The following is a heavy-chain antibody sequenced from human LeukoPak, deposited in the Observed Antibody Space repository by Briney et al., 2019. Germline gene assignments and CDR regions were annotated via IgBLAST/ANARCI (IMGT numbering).Heavy chain of an antibody. D-gene: IGHD3-22*01. CDR2: ISGSAGGT. CDR3: AKGSSGANYFFDF. Sequence: PGGPLRLSCAASGFTFSSYAMSWVRQAPGKGLEWVAAISGSAGGTYYADSVRGRFTISRDNPKNTLYLQMNSLRAEDTAVYYCAKGSSGANYFFDFWGQGTLVTVSS. J-gene: IGHJ4*02. CDR1: GFTFSSYA. V-gene: IGHV3-23*01.